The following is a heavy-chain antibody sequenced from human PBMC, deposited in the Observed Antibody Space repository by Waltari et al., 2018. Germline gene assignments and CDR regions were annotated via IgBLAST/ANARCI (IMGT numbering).Heavy chain of an antibody. CDR3: AREPMTYTAAGLYYYGMDV. J-gene: IGHJ6*02. V-gene: IGHV4-61*09. CDR2: SYTSGST. CDR1: GGSIRSGSYY. Sequence: QVQLQESGPGLVKPSQTLSLTCTVSGGSIRSGSYYWSWIRQPAGKGLEWIGYSYTSGSTNYNPSIKSRVTISVDTSKNQFSLKLSSVTAADTAVYYCAREPMTYTAAGLYYYGMDVWGQGTTVTVSS. D-gene: IGHD6-13*01.